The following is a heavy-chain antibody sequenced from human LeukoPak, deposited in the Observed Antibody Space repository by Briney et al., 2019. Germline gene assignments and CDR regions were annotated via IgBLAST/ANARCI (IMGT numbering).Heavy chain of an antibody. D-gene: IGHD6-13*01. V-gene: IGHV1-18*01. Sequence: GASVKVSCQASGYSFTSSDITWVRQAPGQGLEWMGWISTNNGNTNYAQKFQGRVRMTTERSTNTAYMELRTLRSDDTAVYYCARSDWAAVGPIDAFDIWGQGTMVTVSS. CDR3: ARSDWAAVGPIDAFDI. CDR1: GYSFTSSD. J-gene: IGHJ3*02. CDR2: ISTNNGNT.